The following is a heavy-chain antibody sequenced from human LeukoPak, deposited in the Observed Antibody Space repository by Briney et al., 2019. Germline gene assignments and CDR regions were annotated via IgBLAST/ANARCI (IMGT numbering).Heavy chain of an antibody. CDR2: IYSGGST. CDR3: ARAACCGGDCFGALDY. D-gene: IGHD2-21*02. Sequence: GGSLRLSCAASGFTVSSNYMSWVRRAPGKGLEWVSVIYSGGSTYYADSVKGRFTISRDNSKNTLYLQMNSLRAEDTAVYYCARAACCGGDCFGALDYWGQGTLVTVSS. V-gene: IGHV3-53*01. J-gene: IGHJ4*02. CDR1: GFTVSSNY.